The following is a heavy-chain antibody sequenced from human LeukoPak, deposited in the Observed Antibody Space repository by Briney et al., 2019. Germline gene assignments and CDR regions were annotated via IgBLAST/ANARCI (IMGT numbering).Heavy chain of an antibody. V-gene: IGHV7-4-1*02. CDR3: ARGSIVLMVAYYYYMDV. CDR2: INTNTGNP. Sequence: ASVKVSCKASGYTFTSYAMNWVRQAPGQGLEWMGWINTNTGNPTYAQGFTGRFVFSLDTSVSTAYLQISSLKAEDTAVYYCARGSIVLMVAYYYYMDVWGKGTTVTVSS. J-gene: IGHJ6*03. D-gene: IGHD2-8*01. CDR1: GYTFTSYA.